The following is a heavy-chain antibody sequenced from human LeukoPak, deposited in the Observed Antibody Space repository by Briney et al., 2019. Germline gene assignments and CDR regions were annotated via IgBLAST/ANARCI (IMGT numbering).Heavy chain of an antibody. CDR3: AAGVGYCSSTSCSHPYYYYGMDV. Sequence: ASVKVSCKASGYTFTSYDINWVRQATGQGLEWMGWMNPNSGNTGYAQKFQGRVTITRNTSISTAYMELSSLRSEDTAVYYCAAGVGYCSSTSCSHPYYYYGMDVWGQGTTVTVSS. CDR2: MNPNSGNT. V-gene: IGHV1-8*03. J-gene: IGHJ6*02. D-gene: IGHD2-2*01. CDR1: GYTFTSYD.